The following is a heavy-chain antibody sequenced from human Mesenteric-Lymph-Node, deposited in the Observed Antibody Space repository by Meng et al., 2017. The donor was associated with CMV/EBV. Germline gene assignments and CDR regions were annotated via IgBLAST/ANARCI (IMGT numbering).Heavy chain of an antibody. D-gene: IGHD3-3*01. CDR1: GFSVYSHY. Sequence: GESLKISCVASGFSVYSHYMAWVRQAPGKGLECLSVIYSGGDTYYADPVKGRFTLSRDISKNTLYLQMDGLRPDDTAVYYCARDGDHYDFWSGADIWGQGTVVTSPQ. CDR2: IYSGGDT. CDR3: ARDGDHYDFWSGADI. J-gene: IGHJ4*02. V-gene: IGHV3-66*02.